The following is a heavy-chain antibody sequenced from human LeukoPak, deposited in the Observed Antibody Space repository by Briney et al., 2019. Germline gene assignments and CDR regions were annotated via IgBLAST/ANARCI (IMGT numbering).Heavy chain of an antibody. V-gene: IGHV1-69*05. J-gene: IGHJ5*02. D-gene: IGHD1-26*01. CDR1: GGTFNTYA. CDR3: ARDNSVGDYAWWFDP. CDR2: IIPIFGPA. Sequence: ASVKVSCKASGGTFNTYATSWVRQAPGQGLEWVGGIIPIFGPANYAQRFQGRVTMTRDMSTSTDYMELSSLRSEDTAVYYCARDNSVGDYAWWFDPWGQGTLVTVSS.